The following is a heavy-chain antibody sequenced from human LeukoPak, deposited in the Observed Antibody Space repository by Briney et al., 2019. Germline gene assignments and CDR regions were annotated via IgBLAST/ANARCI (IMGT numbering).Heavy chain of an antibody. Sequence: SETLSLTRTVTGGSISSYDWSWIRQPPGKGQEWIAYINYSGSTNYYPSLQRRVTLSVVTSKNQFSLKLSSVTAADTAVYYCARLFQVDAFDIWGQGTMVTVSS. D-gene: IGHD3-10*01. CDR3: ARLFQVDAFDI. J-gene: IGHJ3*02. CDR1: GGSISSYD. CDR2: INYSGST. V-gene: IGHV4-59*08.